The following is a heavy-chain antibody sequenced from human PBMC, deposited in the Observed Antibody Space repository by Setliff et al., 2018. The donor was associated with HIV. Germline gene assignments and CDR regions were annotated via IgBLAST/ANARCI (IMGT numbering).Heavy chain of an antibody. CDR2: IIPNSAGT. Sequence: VKVSCKASGYTFTGYFIHWVRQAPGQGLEWMGRIIPNSAGTNYAQKFQGRVTMTRDTSISTAYMELSRLRSDDTAVYYCATKVYCTNGVCLDAFDIWGQGTMVTVS. V-gene: IGHV1-2*06. CDR3: ATKVYCTNGVCLDAFDI. D-gene: IGHD2-8*01. J-gene: IGHJ3*02. CDR1: GYTFTGYF.